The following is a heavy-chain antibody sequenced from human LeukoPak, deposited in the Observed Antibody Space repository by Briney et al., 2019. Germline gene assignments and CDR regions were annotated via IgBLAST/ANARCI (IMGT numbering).Heavy chain of an antibody. D-gene: IGHD6-19*01. CDR2: ISGSGGST. CDR1: GFTFCSYD. CDR3: AKIRSGWYALGADH. Sequence: GGSLRLSCAASGFTFCSYDISWVRQAPGRGLEWVSAISGSGGSTNYADSVKGRFTISRDDSKNTLYLQMNSLRAEDTAVYYCAKIRSGWYALGADHWGQGTLVTVSS. V-gene: IGHV3-23*01. J-gene: IGHJ4*02.